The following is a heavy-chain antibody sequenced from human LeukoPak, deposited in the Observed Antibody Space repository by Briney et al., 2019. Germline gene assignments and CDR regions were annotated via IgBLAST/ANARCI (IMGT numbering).Heavy chain of an antibody. CDR2: IYTSGST. CDR1: GDSISDYY. D-gene: IGHD6-6*01. CDR3: ARDRQLVRGFDY. J-gene: IGHJ4*02. Sequence: SETLSLTCTVSGDSISDYYWSWIRQPAGKGLEWIGRIYTSGSTNYNPSLKSRVTMSVDTSKNQFSLKLSSVTAADTAVYYCARDRQLVRGFDYWGQGTLVTVSS. V-gene: IGHV4-4*07.